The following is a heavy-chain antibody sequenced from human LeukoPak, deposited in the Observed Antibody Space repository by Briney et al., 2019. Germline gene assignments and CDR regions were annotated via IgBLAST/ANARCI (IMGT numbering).Heavy chain of an antibody. Sequence: GGSLRLSCVVTGFTVGGNYMTWVRQAPGKGLEWVALIYVGGTKCHADSLKGRFAISSDNSRNMLYLHMSSLTVEDTAVYYCAKGGNYDRSYLAXWFFDFWGRGXLVTVSS. J-gene: IGHJ2*01. CDR3: AKGGNYDRSYLAXWFFDF. V-gene: IGHV3-53*01. CDR2: IYVGGTK. D-gene: IGHD3-10*02. CDR1: GFTVGGNY.